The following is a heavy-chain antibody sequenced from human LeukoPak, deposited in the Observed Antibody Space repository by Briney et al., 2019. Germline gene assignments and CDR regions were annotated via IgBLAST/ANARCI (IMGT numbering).Heavy chain of an antibody. J-gene: IGHJ4*02. CDR3: AREATYSSSFDY. Sequence: SETLSLTCTVSGGSLSSYYWSWIRRPPGKGLEWIGYIYYSGSTNYNPSLKSRVTISVDTSKNQFSLKLSSVTAADTAVYYCAREATYSSSFDYWGQGTLVTVSS. CDR2: IYYSGST. D-gene: IGHD6-13*01. CDR1: GGSLSSYY. V-gene: IGHV4-59*01.